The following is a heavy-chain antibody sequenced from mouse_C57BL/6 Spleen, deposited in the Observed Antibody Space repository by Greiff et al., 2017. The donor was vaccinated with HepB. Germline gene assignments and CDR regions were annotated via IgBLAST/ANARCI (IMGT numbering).Heavy chain of an antibody. CDR2: IDPENGDT. CDR3: TTYYGSSYVSFDY. J-gene: IGHJ2*01. Sequence: VQLQQSGAELVRPGASVKLSCTASGFNIKDDYMHWVKQRPEKGLEWIGWIDPENGDTEYASKFQGKATITADTSSNTAYLQLSSLTSEDTAVYYCTTYYGSSYVSFDYWGQGTTLTVSS. CDR1: GFNIKDDY. D-gene: IGHD1-1*01. V-gene: IGHV14-4*01.